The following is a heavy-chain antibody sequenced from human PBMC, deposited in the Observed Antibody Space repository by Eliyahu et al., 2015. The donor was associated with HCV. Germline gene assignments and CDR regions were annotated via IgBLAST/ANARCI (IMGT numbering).Heavy chain of an antibody. D-gene: IGHD2-21*02. V-gene: IGHV3-30*18. CDR1: GFXFSSYG. Sequence: QVQLVESGGGVVQPGRSLRLSCAASGFXFSSYGMHWVRQAPGKGLEWVAVISYDGSNKYYADSVKGRFTISRDNSENTLYLQMNSLRAEDTAVYYCAKDLLTALLFYYYGMDVWGQGTTVTVSS. CDR2: ISYDGSNK. J-gene: IGHJ6*02. CDR3: AKDLLTALLFYYYGMDV.